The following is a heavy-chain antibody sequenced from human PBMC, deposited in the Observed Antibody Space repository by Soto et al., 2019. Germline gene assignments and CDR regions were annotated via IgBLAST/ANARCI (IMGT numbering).Heavy chain of an antibody. D-gene: IGHD6-13*01. J-gene: IGHJ5*02. V-gene: IGHV3-49*03. Sequence: DFGVSRFIQKPRKGLEWVGFIRSKAYGGTTEYAASVKGRFTISRDDSKSIAYLQMNSLKTEDTAVYYCTRGGIAAAPLRKWFDPWGQGTLVTVSS. CDR1: DFG. CDR3: TRGGIAAAPLRKWFDP. CDR2: IRSKAYGGTT.